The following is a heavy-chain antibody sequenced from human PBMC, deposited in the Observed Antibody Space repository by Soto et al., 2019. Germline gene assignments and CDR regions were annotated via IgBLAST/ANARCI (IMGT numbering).Heavy chain of an antibody. V-gene: IGHV3-23*01. CDR3: AKDPMIVVVITFDY. J-gene: IGHJ4*02. Sequence: EVQLLESGGGLVQPGGSLRLSCAASGFTFSSYAMSWVRQAPGKGLEWVSAISGSGGSTYYADSVKGRFTISRDTAKNTLYLQMNSLRAEDTAVYYCAKDPMIVVVITFDYWGQGTLVTVSS. D-gene: IGHD3-22*01. CDR2: ISGSGGST. CDR1: GFTFSSYA.